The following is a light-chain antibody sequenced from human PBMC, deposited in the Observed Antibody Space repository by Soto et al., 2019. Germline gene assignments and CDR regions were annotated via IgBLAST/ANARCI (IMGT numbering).Light chain of an antibody. CDR2: DAS. Sequence: KLTRSPSSLSASVGDRVTITCRASQGISSALAWYQQKPGKAPNLLIYDASSLESGVPSRFSGSASGTDFTLTISSLQPEDFATYYCQQFNNFPLTFGGGTKVDIK. CDR1: QGISSA. V-gene: IGKV1D-13*01. CDR3: QQFNNFPLT. J-gene: IGKJ4*01.